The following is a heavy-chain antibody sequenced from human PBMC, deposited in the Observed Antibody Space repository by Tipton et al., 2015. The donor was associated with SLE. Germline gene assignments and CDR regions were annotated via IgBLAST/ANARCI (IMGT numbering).Heavy chain of an antibody. D-gene: IGHD1-26*01. CDR3: AREAYSGSYFDY. CDR2: IKQDGSEK. CDR1: GFTFSSYW. V-gene: IGHV3-7*01. Sequence: GSLRLSCAASGFTFSSYWMSWVRQAPGKGLERVANIKQDGSEKYYVDSVKGRFTISRDNAKNSLYLQMNSLRAEDTAVYYCAREAYSGSYFDYWGQGTLVTVSS. J-gene: IGHJ4*02.